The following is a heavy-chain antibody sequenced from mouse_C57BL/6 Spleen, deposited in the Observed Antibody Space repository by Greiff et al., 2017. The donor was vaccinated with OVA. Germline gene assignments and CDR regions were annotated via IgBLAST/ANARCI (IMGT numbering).Heavy chain of an antibody. V-gene: IGHV1-64*01. CDR2: IHPNSGST. J-gene: IGHJ4*01. CDR3: ARLDYYAMDY. Sequence: QVQLQQPGAELVKPGASVKLSCKASGYTFISYWMHWVKQRPGQGLEWIGMIHPNSGSTNYNEKFKSKATLTVDKSSSTAYMQLSSLTSEDSAVYYCARLDYYAMDYWGQGTSVTVSS. CDR1: GYTFISYW.